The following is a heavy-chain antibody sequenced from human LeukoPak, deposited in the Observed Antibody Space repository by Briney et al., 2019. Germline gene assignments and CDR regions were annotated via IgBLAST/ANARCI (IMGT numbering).Heavy chain of an antibody. J-gene: IGHJ3*02. D-gene: IGHD3-22*01. Sequence: GESLKISCKGSGYRFSNHWIGWVRQMPGKGLEWMGIIYAGDSDTRYSPSFQGRVTISADKSISTAYLQWSSLKASDTAIYYCASPTGVYYDSSGYNDPFDIWGQGTMVTVSS. CDR1: GYRFSNHW. V-gene: IGHV5-51*01. CDR3: ASPTGVYYDSSGYNDPFDI. CDR2: IYAGDSDT.